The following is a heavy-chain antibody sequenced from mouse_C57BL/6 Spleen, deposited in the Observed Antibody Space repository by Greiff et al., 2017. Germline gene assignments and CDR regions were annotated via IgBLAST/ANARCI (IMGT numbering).Heavy chain of an antibody. CDR1: GYSFTGYY. CDR2: INPSTGGT. Sequence: EVQLQQSGPELVKPGASVKISCKASGYSFTGYYMNWVKQSPEKSLEWIGEINPSTGGTTYNQKFKAKATLTVDKSSSTAYMQLKSLTSEDSAVYYCARSSGNSFAYWGQGTLVTVSA. V-gene: IGHV1-42*01. J-gene: IGHJ3*01. D-gene: IGHD1-3*01. CDR3: ARSSGNSFAY.